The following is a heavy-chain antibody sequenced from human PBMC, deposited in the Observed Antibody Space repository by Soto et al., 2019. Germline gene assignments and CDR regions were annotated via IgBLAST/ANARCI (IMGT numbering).Heavy chain of an antibody. CDR3: ARDKITMVRGGYGMDV. CDR2: IYYSGST. CDR1: VGSISSGGYY. J-gene: IGHJ6*02. D-gene: IGHD3-10*01. V-gene: IGHV4-31*03. Sequence: QVQLQESGPGLVKPSQTLSLTCTVSVGSISSGGYYWSWIRQHPGKGMEWIGYIYYSGSTYYNPSLKSRVTISVDTSKNQFSLKLSSVTAADTAVYYCARDKITMVRGGYGMDVWGQGTTVTVSS.